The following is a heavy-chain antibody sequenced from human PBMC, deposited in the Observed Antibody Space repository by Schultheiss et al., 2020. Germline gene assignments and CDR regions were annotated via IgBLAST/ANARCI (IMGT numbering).Heavy chain of an antibody. CDR2: ISYSGST. V-gene: IGHV4-59*12. CDR1: GGSISSYY. D-gene: IGHD6-19*01. Sequence: SETLSLTCAVSGGSISSYYWAWIRQPPGERLEWIGSISYSGSTNYNPSLKSRVTISVDTSKNQFSLKLSSVTAADTAVYYCARGRDRSSGWIPTYWGQGTLVTVSS. J-gene: IGHJ4*02. CDR3: ARGRDRSSGWIPTY.